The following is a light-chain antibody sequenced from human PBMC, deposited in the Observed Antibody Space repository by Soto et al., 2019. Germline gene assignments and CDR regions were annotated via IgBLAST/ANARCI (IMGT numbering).Light chain of an antibody. CDR1: QSVLYSSDNKNY. Sequence: DIVMTQSPDSLAVSLGERATINCKSSQSVLYSSDNKNYLAWYQQKPGQPPKLLIYWASTRESGVPDRFSGSGSGTDFTLTISRLEPEDSAVYYCQQYGSSLTFGGGTKVDIK. V-gene: IGKV4-1*01. CDR2: WAS. J-gene: IGKJ4*01. CDR3: QQYGSSLT.